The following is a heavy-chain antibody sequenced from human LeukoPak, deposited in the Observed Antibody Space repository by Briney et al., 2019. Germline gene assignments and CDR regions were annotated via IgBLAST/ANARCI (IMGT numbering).Heavy chain of an antibody. V-gene: IGHV3-7*01. CDR2: IKQDGSEK. J-gene: IGHJ4*02. CDR1: GFTFSSYW. Sequence: GGSLRLSCAASGFTFSSYWMSWVRQAPGKGLEWVANIKQDGSEKYYVDSVKGRFTISRDNAKNSLCLQMNSLRAEDTAVYYCARDRGVVPAALEFDYWGQGTLVTASS. D-gene: IGHD2-2*01. CDR3: ARDRGVVPAALEFDY.